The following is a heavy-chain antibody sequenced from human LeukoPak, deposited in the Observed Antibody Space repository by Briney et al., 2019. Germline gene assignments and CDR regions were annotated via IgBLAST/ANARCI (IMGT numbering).Heavy chain of an antibody. D-gene: IGHD3-10*01. CDR3: AADSPSRSG. CDR2: IVVGSGNT. Sequence: SVKVSCKASGFTFTISAMQWVRQARGQRLEWIGWIVVGSGNTNYAQKFQERVTITRDMSTSTAYMELSSLRSEDTAVYYCAADSPSRSGWGQGTLVTVSS. V-gene: IGHV1-58*02. CDR1: GFTFTISA. J-gene: IGHJ4*02.